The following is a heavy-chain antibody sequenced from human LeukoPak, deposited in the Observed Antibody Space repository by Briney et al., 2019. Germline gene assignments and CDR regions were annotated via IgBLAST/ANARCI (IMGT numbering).Heavy chain of an antibody. CDR3: ASIAAAGLVYPFGDWFDP. CDR2: INPNRGGT. CDR1: RYTFTDYY. D-gene: IGHD6-13*01. J-gene: IGHJ5*02. Sequence: GAAVTVSFTASRYTFTDYYMHWVRQAPGQGVEGMGWINPNRGGTTYAQKFQGRVTMTRDTSISRAYMELSRLRSDDTAVYYCASIAAAGLVYPFGDWFDPWGEGSLVTVSS. V-gene: IGHV1-2*02.